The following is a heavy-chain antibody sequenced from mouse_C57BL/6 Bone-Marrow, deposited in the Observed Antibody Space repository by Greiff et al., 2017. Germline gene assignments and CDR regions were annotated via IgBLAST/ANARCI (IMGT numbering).Heavy chain of an antibody. V-gene: IGHV1-81*01. CDR3: ARPPNWEYAMDY. J-gene: IGHJ4*01. Sequence: QVQLQQSGAELARPGASVKLSCKASGYTFTSYGISWVKQRTGQGLEWIGEIYPRSGNTYYNEKFKGKATLTADKSASTAYMELRSLTSEDSAVYFCARPPNWEYAMDYWGQGTSVTVSS. D-gene: IGHD4-1*01. CDR2: IYPRSGNT. CDR1: GYTFTSYG.